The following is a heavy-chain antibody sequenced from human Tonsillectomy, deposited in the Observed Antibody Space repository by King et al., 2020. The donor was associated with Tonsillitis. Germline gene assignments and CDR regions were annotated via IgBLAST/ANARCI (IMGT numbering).Heavy chain of an antibody. Sequence: VQLVESGGGLVKPGGSLRLSCAASGFTFSSYSMNWVRQAPGKGLEGVSSIIISISYINYAASVKGRFTISRDNAKNSLYLQMNSLRAEDTAVYYCARDVPYSYCGGDCYAFDYWGQGTLVTVSS. D-gene: IGHD2-21*02. CDR1: GFTFSSYS. CDR2: IIISISYI. V-gene: IGHV3-21*01. J-gene: IGHJ4*02. CDR3: ARDVPYSYCGGDCYAFDY.